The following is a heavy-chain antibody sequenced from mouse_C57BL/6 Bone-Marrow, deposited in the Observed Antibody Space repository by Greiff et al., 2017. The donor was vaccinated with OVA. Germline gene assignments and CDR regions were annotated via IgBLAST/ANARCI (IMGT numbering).Heavy chain of an antibody. V-gene: IGHV8-12*01. CDR2: IYWDDDK. CDR3: ARRGSYGTSGYYAMDY. J-gene: IGHJ4*01. CDR1: GFSLNTSNMG. Sequence: QVTLKVSGPGILQSSQTLSLTCSFSGFSLNTSNMGVSWIRQPSGKGLEWLAHIYWDDDKRYNPSLKSRLTISKHTSRNQVFLKITSVDTADTATYYWARRGSYGTSGYYAMDYWGQGTSVTVSS. D-gene: IGHD1-1*01.